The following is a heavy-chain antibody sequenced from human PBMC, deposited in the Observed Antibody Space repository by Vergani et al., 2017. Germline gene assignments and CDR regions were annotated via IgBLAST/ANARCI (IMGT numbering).Heavy chain of an antibody. CDR1: GFTFNQYG. CDR2: TWYDGNNK. Sequence: LQLVESGGGLVNPGGSLRLSCAASGFTFNQYGMHWVRQAPGKGLEWVAVTWYDGNNKQYADSVKGRFTISRDNSKSTMYLQMNSLRDEDTGVYYCARDLRLLYNRFDPWGQGTLVTVSS. J-gene: IGHJ5*02. D-gene: IGHD1-14*01. CDR3: ARDLRLLYNRFDP. V-gene: IGHV3-33*08.